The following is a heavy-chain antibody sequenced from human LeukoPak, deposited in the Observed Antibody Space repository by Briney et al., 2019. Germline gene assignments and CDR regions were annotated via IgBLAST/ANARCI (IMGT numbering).Heavy chain of an antibody. V-gene: IGHV4-59*01. CDR1: GGSISSYY. CDR2: IYYSGIT. CDR3: ARVTGPYDFWSGFDP. J-gene: IGHJ5*02. D-gene: IGHD3-3*01. Sequence: PSETLSLTCTVSGGSISSYYWSWIRQPPGKGREWIGYIYYSGITNYNPSLKSRVPISVDPSKNQFSLKLSSVTAADTAVYYCARVTGPYDFWSGFDPWGQGTLVTVSS.